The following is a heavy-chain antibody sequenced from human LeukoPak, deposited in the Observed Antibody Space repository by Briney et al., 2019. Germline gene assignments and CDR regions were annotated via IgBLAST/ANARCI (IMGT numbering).Heavy chain of an antibody. V-gene: IGHV3-64D*06. J-gene: IGHJ4*02. CDR2: ISPTGGST. CDR3: VPKATEGY. CDR1: GFAFSGYA. Sequence: GGSLRLSCSASGFAFSGYAMHWVRQAPGKGLQYVSAISPTGGSTYYADSVKGRSSISRDNSKNTLYLQMSSLRPEDTAVYYCVPKATEGYWGKETLVTVSS.